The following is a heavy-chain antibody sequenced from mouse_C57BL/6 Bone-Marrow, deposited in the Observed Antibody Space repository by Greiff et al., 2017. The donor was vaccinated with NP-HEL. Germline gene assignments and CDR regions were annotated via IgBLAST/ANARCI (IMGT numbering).Heavy chain of an antibody. CDR3: ARAGPAPGYFDY. CDR1: GYTFTSYW. V-gene: IGHV1-53*01. Sequence: QVQLKQPGTELVKPGALVKLSCKASGYTFTSYWMHWVKQRPGQGLEWIGNINPSNGGTNYNEKFKSKATLTVDKSSSTAYMQLSSLTSEDSAVYYCARAGPAPGYFDYWGQGTTLTVSS. D-gene: IGHD3-1*01. J-gene: IGHJ2*01. CDR2: INPSNGGT.